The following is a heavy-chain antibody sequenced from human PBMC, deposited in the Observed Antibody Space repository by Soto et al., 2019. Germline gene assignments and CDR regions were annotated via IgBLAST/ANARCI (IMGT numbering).Heavy chain of an antibody. V-gene: IGHV3-66*04. CDR2: FYSDGHT. D-gene: IGHD2-8*01. J-gene: IGHJ2*01. Sequence: EVQLVESGGGLVQPGGSLRLSCAVSGFSVSTSYMGWVRQAPGKGLEWVSSFYSDGHTYYADSVRDRFTVSTDYSKDTLYLQMDSLRVDDTAMYYCARHVYFYWYFDLWGRGTLVTVSS. CDR1: GFSVSTSY. CDR3: ARHVYFYWYFDL.